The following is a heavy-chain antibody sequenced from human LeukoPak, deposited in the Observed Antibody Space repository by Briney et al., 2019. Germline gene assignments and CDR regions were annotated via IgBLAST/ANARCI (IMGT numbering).Heavy chain of an antibody. CDR2: VKQDGSDK. V-gene: IGHV3-7*03. CDR1: GFTFSSYW. J-gene: IGHJ4*02. CDR3: ARAWIELWSHDY. D-gene: IGHD5-18*01. Sequence: GGSLRLSCAASGFTFSSYWMSWVRQAPGKGLEWVANVKQDGSDKYYVDSVKGRFTISKDNAKSSLYLQMNSLRAEDTAVYYCARAWIELWSHDYWGQGTLVTVSS.